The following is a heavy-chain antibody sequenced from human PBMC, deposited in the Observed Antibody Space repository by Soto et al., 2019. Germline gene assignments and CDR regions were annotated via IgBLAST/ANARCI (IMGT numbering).Heavy chain of an antibody. CDR2: IYYSGST. CDR1: GGSISSSGYY. V-gene: IGHV4-39*01. CDR3: AHITMVRGVDAFDI. Sequence: SDTLSLSCACSGGSISSSGYYWGWIRQPPGKGLEWIGSIYYSGSTYYNPSLKSRVTISVDTSKNQFSLKLSSVTAADTAVYYCAHITMVRGVDAFDIWGQGKRVTVS. J-gene: IGHJ3*02. D-gene: IGHD3-10*01.